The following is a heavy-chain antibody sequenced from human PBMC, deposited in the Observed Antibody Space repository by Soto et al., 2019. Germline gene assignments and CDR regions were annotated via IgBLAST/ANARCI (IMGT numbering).Heavy chain of an antibody. CDR1: GGSISSGGYY. J-gene: IGHJ5*02. V-gene: IGHV4-31*03. D-gene: IGHD6-6*01. CDR2: IYYSGST. Sequence: SETLSLTCTVSGGSISSGGYYWSWIRQHPGKGLEWIGYIYYSGSTYYNPSLKSRVTISVDTSKNQFSLKLSSVTAAGTAVYYCARGGSSYNWFDPWGQGTLVTVS. CDR3: ARGGSSYNWFDP.